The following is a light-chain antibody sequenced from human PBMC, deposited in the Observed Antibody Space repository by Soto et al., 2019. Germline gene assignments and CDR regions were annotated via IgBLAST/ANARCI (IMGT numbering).Light chain of an antibody. J-gene: IGKJ3*01. CDR2: KIS. Sequence: VMTQTPLSSLVTLGQPASISCRSSQSLLHSDGNTYLSWIHQRPGQPPRLLIRKISNRFSGVPDRFSGAGAGTDFTLHISRVEAEDVGVYYCMQTTQFPFTFGPGTKVEIK. V-gene: IGKV2-24*01. CDR1: QSLLHSDGNTY. CDR3: MQTTQFPFT.